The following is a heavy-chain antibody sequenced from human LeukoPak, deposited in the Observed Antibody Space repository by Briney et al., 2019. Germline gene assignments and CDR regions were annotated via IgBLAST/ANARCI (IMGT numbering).Heavy chain of an antibody. D-gene: IGHD6-19*01. Sequence: SETLSLTCTVSGGSISTDAPYWAWIRQPPGKGLEWIGSIYYSGSTYYSSSLKSRVTLSVDTSENQFSLKMSSVTAADTAVFYCARLFSRGWEYHFGLDVWGQGTTVTVS. J-gene: IGHJ6*02. CDR1: GGSISTDAPY. CDR3: ARLFSRGWEYHFGLDV. CDR2: IYYSGST. V-gene: IGHV4-39*01.